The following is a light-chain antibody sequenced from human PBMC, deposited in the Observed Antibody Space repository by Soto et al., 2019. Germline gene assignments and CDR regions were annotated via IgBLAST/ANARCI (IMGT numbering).Light chain of an antibody. Sequence: SVLTQPPSASGSPGQSVTISCTGTSSDVGGYNYVSWYQQHPGKAPKLMIYEVSKRPSGVPDRFSGSKSGNTASLTVSGLQAEDEADYYCNSYAGSNNLVFGTGTKVTVL. V-gene: IGLV2-8*01. CDR3: NSYAGSNNLV. CDR2: EVS. J-gene: IGLJ1*01. CDR1: SSDVGGYNY.